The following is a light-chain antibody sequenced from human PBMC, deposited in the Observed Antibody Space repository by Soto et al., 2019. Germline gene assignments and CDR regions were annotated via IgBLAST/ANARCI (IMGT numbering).Light chain of an antibody. CDR2: GNS. J-gene: IGLJ2*01. CDR1: SSNIRAGYD. Sequence: QSVLTQPPSVSGAPGQRVTISCTGRSSNIRAGYDVHWYQQLPGTAPKLLIYGNSNRPSGVPDRFSGSKSGTSASLAITGLQAEDDADYYCQSYDSSLSRVFGGGTKPIVL. CDR3: QSYDSSLSRV. V-gene: IGLV1-40*01.